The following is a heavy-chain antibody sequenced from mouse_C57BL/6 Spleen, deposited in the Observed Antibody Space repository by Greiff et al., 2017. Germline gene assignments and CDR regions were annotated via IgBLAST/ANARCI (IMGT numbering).Heavy chain of an antibody. CDR3: TRAPKLYGSSYYYAMDY. CDR2: ISSGGDYI. CDR1: GFTFSSYA. D-gene: IGHD1-1*01. V-gene: IGHV5-9-1*02. J-gene: IGHJ4*01. Sequence: EVQLVESGEGLVKPGGSLKLSCAASGFTFSSYAMSWVRQTPEKRLEWVAYISSGGDYIYYADTVKGRFTISRDNARNTLYLQMSSLKSEDTAMYYCTRAPKLYGSSYYYAMDYWGQGTSVTVSS.